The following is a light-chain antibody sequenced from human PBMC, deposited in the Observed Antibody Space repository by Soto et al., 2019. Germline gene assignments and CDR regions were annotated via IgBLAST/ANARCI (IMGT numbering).Light chain of an antibody. CDR1: SSDVGSYDR. V-gene: IGLV2-23*02. Sequence: QSALTQPASVSGSPGQSIAISCTGTSSDVGSYDRVSWNQQHPGKAPTLMIYEVNKRPSGVSNRFSGSKSGNTASLTISGLQAESEADYYCCSSVGSPNVVFGGGTKVTV. CDR3: CSSVGSPNVV. J-gene: IGLJ2*01. CDR2: EVN.